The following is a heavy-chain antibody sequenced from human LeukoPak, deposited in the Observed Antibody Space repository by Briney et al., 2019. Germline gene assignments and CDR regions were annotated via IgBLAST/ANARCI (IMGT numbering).Heavy chain of an antibody. Sequence: GTSLRLSCAASGFTFSNYGMHWVRQAPGKGLEWVAVISDAGSKKYYADSVKGRFTISRDNSKNTLYLQMNSLRAEDAAVYYCAKSTPSHCSSTSCYPDWFDPWGQGTLVTVSS. CDR2: ISDAGSKK. J-gene: IGHJ5*02. D-gene: IGHD2-2*01. V-gene: IGHV3-30*18. CDR3: AKSTPSHCSSTSCYPDWFDP. CDR1: GFTFSNYG.